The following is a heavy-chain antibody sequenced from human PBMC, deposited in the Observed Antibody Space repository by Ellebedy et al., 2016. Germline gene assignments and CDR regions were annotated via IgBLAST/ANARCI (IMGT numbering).Heavy chain of an antibody. J-gene: IGHJ3*01. V-gene: IGHV3-66*01. CDR2: IYAGGTI. CDR3: AQGGLGARLTFPV. CDR1: GFSVSSNY. Sequence: GGSLRLSCVISGFSVSSNYLSWVRQAPGKGLEWVSVIYAGGTIYYADSVKGRFTISRDNSKNTLYLQMNRLRAEDTAVYYCAQGGLGARLTFPVWGQGAMVTVSS. D-gene: IGHD3-16*01.